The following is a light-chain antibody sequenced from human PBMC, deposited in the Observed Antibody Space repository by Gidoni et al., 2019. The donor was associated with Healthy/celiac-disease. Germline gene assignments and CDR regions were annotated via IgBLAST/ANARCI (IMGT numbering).Light chain of an antibody. CDR1: QSVSSY. V-gene: IGKV3-11*01. CDR3: QQRSNWPPT. J-gene: IGKJ5*01. CDR2: DAS. Sequence: EFVLTQSPATLSLSPGERATLSCRASQSVSSYLAWYQQKHGQAPRPLIYDASNRATGIPARFSCSGSGTEFTLTISSLEPEDFAVYYCQQRSNWPPTFGQGTRLEIK.